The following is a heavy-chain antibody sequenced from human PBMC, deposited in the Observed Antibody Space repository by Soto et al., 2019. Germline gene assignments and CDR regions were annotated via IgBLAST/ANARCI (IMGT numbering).Heavy chain of an antibody. CDR3: ARDHYDFWSDR. D-gene: IGHD3-3*01. CDR2: LNAGNGNT. J-gene: IGHJ4*02. Sequence: ASVKVSCKASGYTFTSYAMHWVRQAPGQRLEWMGWLNAGNGNTKYSQKFQGRVTITRDTSASTAYMELSSLRSEDTAVYYCARDHYDFWSDRWGQGTLVTVSS. V-gene: IGHV1-3*01. CDR1: GYTFTSYA.